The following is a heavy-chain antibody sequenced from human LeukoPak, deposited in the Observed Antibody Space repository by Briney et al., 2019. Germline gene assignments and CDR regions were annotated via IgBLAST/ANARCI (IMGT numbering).Heavy chain of an antibody. V-gene: IGHV1-8*01. D-gene: IGHD3-16*02. CDR1: GYTFTSYD. CDR3: ARISICDYVWGSYRYLHY. J-gene: IGHJ4*02. Sequence: ASVKVSCKASGYTFTSYDINWVRQATGQGLEWMGWMNPNSGNTGYAQKFQGRVTMTRNTSISTAYMELSSLRSEDTAVYYCARISICDYVWGSYRYLHYWGQGTLVTVSS. CDR2: MNPNSGNT.